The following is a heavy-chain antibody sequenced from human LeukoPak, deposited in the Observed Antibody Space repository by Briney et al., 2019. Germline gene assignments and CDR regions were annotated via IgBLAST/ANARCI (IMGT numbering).Heavy chain of an antibody. CDR1: GFTFSSYE. Sequence: GGSLRLSCAASGFTFSSYEMNWVRQAPGKGLGWGSYISSRGSTIYYADSVKGRFTISRDNAKNSLYLQMNSLRAEDTAVYYCARGLWFGELLVQPDFDYWGQGTLVTVSS. J-gene: IGHJ4*02. CDR2: ISSRGSTI. D-gene: IGHD3-10*01. CDR3: ARGLWFGELLVQPDFDY. V-gene: IGHV3-48*03.